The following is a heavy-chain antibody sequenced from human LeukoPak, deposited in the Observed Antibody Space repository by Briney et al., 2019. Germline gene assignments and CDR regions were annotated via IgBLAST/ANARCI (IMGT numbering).Heavy chain of an antibody. D-gene: IGHD3-22*01. J-gene: IGHJ4*02. CDR3: ARDRESDSSGYYYGLCDY. CDR2: ISNNGGST. CDR1: GFTFSSYA. Sequence: GGSLRLSCAASGFTFSSYAMHWVRQAPGRGLQYVSAISNNGGSTYYANSVKGRFTISRDNSKNTLYLQMGSLRAEDTAVCYCARDRESDSSGYYYGLCDYWGQGTLVTVSS. V-gene: IGHV3-64*01.